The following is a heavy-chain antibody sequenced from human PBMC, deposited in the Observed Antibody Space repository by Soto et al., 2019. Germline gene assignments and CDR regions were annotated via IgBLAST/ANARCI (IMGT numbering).Heavy chain of an antibody. D-gene: IGHD6-6*01. CDR3: ARDRPTSSIRARDYYYAMDV. Sequence: QVQLVQSGAEVKKPGASVKVSCKASGYSFITYGISWVRQAPGQGLEWMGWISTYNGNTNYAQKLQGRITMTTDTSTTTGYMDLRTLRYDDTAVYYCARDRPTSSIRARDYYYAMDVWGQGTTVTVSS. J-gene: IGHJ6*02. CDR1: GYSFITYG. V-gene: IGHV1-18*01. CDR2: ISTYNGNT.